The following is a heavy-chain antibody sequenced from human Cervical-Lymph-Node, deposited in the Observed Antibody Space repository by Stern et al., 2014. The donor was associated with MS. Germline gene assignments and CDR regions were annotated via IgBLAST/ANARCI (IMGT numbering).Heavy chain of an antibody. CDR3: ARAAYSTSSYNY. J-gene: IGHJ4*02. D-gene: IGHD6-6*01. CDR2: IIPIFGTA. V-gene: IGHV1-69*12. CDR1: GGTFNTNV. Sequence: QVQLVQSGAEVKKPGSSVKVSCKASGGTFNTNVISWVRQAPGQGLEWMGGIIPIFGTALYATKFQGRVTITADESTPPVSHGLSSRRSEDTAVYYCARAAYSTSSYNYWGQGTLVIVSS.